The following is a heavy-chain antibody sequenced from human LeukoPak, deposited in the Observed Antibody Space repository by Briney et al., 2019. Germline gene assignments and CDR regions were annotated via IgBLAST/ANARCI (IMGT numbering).Heavy chain of an antibody. V-gene: IGHV4-38-2*02. CDR1: GYSISSGYY. CDR2: IYHSETA. D-gene: IGHD3-22*01. Sequence: PSETLSLTCAVSGYSISSGYYWGWVRQPPGKGLEWIGSIYHSETAYYNPSLKSRVTISIDTSKNQFSLKLSSVTAADTAVYYCAREFYGSSGYTDYWGQGTLVTVSS. J-gene: IGHJ4*02. CDR3: AREFYGSSGYTDY.